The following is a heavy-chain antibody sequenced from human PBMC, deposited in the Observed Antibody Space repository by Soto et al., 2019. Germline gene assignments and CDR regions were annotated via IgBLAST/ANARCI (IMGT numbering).Heavy chain of an antibody. Sequence: QVQLQESGPGLVKPSETLSLTCTVSGGSVSSRNYYWSWIRQPPGKGLEWIGYLYYSGSTNYNPSLKSRVTTSADASKNQFSLKLSSVTAAGTAVYYCARGWLPSPNLRFDPWGQGILVTVSS. D-gene: IGHD3-22*01. CDR2: LYYSGST. V-gene: IGHV4-61*01. CDR3: ARGWLPSPNLRFDP. CDR1: GGSVSSRNYY. J-gene: IGHJ5*02.